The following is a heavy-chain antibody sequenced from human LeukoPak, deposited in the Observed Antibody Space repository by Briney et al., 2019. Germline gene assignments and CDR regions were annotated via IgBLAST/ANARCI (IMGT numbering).Heavy chain of an antibody. CDR2: ISGTGGTT. J-gene: IGHJ4*02. CDR1: GFAFSNFA. V-gene: IGHV3-23*01. D-gene: IGHD6-19*01. CDR3: ATEGFGSGWSLANYFDH. Sequence: GGSLRLSCAASGFAFSNFAMSWVRQAPGKGLEWVATISGTGGTTFYADSVKGRITISSDSSKSTVFLQMNSLRAEDTAVYFCATEGFGSGWSLANYFDHWGQGTLVTVSS.